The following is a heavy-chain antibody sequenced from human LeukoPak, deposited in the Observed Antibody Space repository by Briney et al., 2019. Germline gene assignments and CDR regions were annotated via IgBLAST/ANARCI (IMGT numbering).Heavy chain of an antibody. CDR2: IYSGGST. J-gene: IGHJ2*01. D-gene: IGHD3-3*01. V-gene: IGHV3-66*02. CDR3: ARDSKTYYDFWSGPGGYFDL. CDR1: GFTVSSNY. Sequence: GGSLRLSCAASGFTVSSNYMSWVRQAPGKGLEWVSVIYSGGSTYYADSVKGRFTISRDNSKNTLYLQMNSLRAEDTAVYYCARDSKTYYDFWSGPGGYFDLWGRGTLVTVSS.